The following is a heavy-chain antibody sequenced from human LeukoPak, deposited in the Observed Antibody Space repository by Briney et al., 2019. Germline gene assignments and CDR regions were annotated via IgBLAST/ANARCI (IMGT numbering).Heavy chain of an antibody. J-gene: IGHJ5*02. CDR3: VKPAGTGRWFDP. D-gene: IGHD2-8*02. CDR2: TYPGDSDI. Sequence: GESLRIACKASGYSFTSYWIGWVRQMPGKGLEWMGITYPGDSDIRYSPSFEGQVSISADTSMNTAYLHWSSLKASDTAMYFCVKPAGTGRWFDPWGQGTLVTVSS. V-gene: IGHV5-51*01. CDR1: GYSFTSYW.